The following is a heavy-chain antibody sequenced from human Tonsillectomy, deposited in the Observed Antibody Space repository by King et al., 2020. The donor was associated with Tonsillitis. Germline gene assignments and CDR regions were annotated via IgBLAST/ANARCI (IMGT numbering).Heavy chain of an antibody. CDR3: ARSYYSDFFDY. V-gene: IGHV3-13*01. D-gene: IGHD1-26*01. Sequence: VQLVESGGGLVQPGGSLRLSCAAAGFTFSSYDMHWVRQATGKCLEWGSAIGTAGETYYAGSVKGRFTISRENAKNSLYFQMNSLRAEDTAVYYCARSYYSDFFDYWGQGTLVTVSS. CDR1: GFTFSSYD. CDR2: IGTAGET. J-gene: IGHJ4*02.